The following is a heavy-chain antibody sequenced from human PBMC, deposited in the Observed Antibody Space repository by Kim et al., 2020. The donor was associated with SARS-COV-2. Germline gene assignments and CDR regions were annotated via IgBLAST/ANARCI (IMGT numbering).Heavy chain of an antibody. CDR1: GYIFTDYY. J-gene: IGHJ4*02. CDR2: INPKSGGS. Sequence: ASVKVSCKTSGYIFTDYYMHWVRQAPGQGLEWMGRINPKSGGSDYAQKFQDRVTMSRDTSSSTGYMELSGLQSDDTAVYFCVKGVPGYYFDYWGQGTLVTVSS. V-gene: IGHV1-2*06. D-gene: IGHD2-2*01. CDR3: VKGVPGYYFDY.